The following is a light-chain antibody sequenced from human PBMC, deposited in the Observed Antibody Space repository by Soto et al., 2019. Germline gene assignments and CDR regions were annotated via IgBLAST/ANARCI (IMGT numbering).Light chain of an antibody. Sequence: NFMLTQPHSVSASPGKTVTISCTRSSGSIASNYVQWYQQRPGSSPTTVIYDDNQRPSGVPDRFSGSIDSSSNSASLTISGLKTEDEADYYCQSYHSINWVFGGGTKLTVL. CDR3: QSYHSINWV. V-gene: IGLV6-57*01. CDR1: SGSIASNY. CDR2: DDN. J-gene: IGLJ3*02.